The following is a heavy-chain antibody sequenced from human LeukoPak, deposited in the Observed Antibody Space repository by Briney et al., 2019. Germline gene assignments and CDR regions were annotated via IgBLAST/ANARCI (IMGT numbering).Heavy chain of an antibody. J-gene: IGHJ4*02. D-gene: IGHD5-24*01. CDR2: ISSSGSTI. V-gene: IGHV3-48*03. CDR3: TRDRGWQQFDY. CDR1: GFTFSSYE. Sequence: GGSLRLSCAASGFTFSSYEMNWVRQAPGKGLEWVSYISSSGSTIYYAASVKGRFTISRDNAKNSLYLQMSSLRDDDTAVYYCTRDRGWQQFDYWGQGTLVTVSS.